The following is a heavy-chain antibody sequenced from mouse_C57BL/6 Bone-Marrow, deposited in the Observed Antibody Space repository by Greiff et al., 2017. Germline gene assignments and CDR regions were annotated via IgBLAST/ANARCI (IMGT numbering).Heavy chain of an antibody. CDR1: GYSFTDYN. J-gene: IGHJ2*01. Sequence: VQLQQPGPELVKPGASVKISCTASGYSFTDYNMYWVTQSNGKSLEWIGVINPNFGTTSYNQTFKGTATLTVDHSSSTAYMQLNSLTSEDTAVYYCARNYGSLFDYWGQGTTLTVSS. D-gene: IGHD1-1*01. CDR2: INPNFGTT. CDR3: ARNYGSLFDY. V-gene: IGHV1-39*01.